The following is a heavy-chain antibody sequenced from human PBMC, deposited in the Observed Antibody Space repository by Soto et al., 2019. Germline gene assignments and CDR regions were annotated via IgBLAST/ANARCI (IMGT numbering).Heavy chain of an antibody. CDR2: IIPIFGTA. CDR1: GGTFSSYA. J-gene: IGHJ5*02. Sequence: SVKVSCKASGGTFSSYAISWVRQAPGQGLEWMGGIIPIFGTANYAQKFQGRVTITADESTSTAYMELSSLRSEDTAVYYCASEWIQLLGNWFDPWGQGTLVTVSS. D-gene: IGHD5-18*01. CDR3: ASEWIQLLGNWFDP. V-gene: IGHV1-69*13.